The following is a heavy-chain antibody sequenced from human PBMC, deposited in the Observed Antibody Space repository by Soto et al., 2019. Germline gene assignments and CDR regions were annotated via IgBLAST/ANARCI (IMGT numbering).Heavy chain of an antibody. CDR1: GGSISSSIYY. Sequence: PSETLSLTCTVSGGSISSSIYYWSWIRQPPGKGLEWIGYIYYSGSTNYNPSLKSRVTISVDTSKNQFSLKLSSVTAADTAVYYCARGKYSYGLGGMDVWGQGTTVTVSS. CDR3: ARGKYSYGLGGMDV. CDR2: IYYSGST. J-gene: IGHJ6*02. V-gene: IGHV4-61*01. D-gene: IGHD5-18*01.